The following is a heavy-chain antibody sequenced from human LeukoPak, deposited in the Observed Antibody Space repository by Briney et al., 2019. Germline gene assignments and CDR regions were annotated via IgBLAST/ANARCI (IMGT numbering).Heavy chain of an antibody. D-gene: IGHD5-24*01. J-gene: IGHJ4*02. V-gene: IGHV3-43*02. CDR1: GFTFDDYD. CDR2: ISGDGGST. Sequence: QPGGSLRLSCAASGFTFDDYDMHWVRQAPGKGLEWVSLISGDGGSTYYADSVKGRFTISRDNSKNSLYLQMNSLRTEDTALYYCAKDRRHGYNYNYFDYWGQGTLVTVSS. CDR3: AKDRRHGYNYNYFDY.